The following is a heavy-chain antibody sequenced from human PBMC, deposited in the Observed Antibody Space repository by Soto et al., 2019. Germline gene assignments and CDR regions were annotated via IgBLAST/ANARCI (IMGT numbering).Heavy chain of an antibody. CDR3: ARALVEVGYYYGMDV. V-gene: IGHV3-7*03. CDR1: GFTFSSYW. CDR2: IKQDGSEK. Sequence: GGSLRLSCAASGFTFSSYWMSWVRQAPGKGLEWVANIKQDGSEKYYVDSVKGRFTISRDNAKNSLYLQMNSLRAEDTAVYYCARALVEVGYYYGMDVWGQGTTVTVSS. J-gene: IGHJ6*02.